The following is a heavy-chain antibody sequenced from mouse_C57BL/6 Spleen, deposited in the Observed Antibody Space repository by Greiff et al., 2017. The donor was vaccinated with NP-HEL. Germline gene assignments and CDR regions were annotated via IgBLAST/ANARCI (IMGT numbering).Heavy chain of an antibody. CDR1: GYTFTDYY. V-gene: IGHV1-76*01. Sequence: VQLQQSGAELVRPGASVKLSCKASGYTFTDYYINWVKQRPGQGLEWIARIYPGSGNTYYNEKFKGKATLTAEKSSSTAYMQLSSLTSEDSAVYFCARDYSNFYWYFDVWGTGTTVTVSS. J-gene: IGHJ1*03. CDR3: ARDYSNFYWYFDV. CDR2: IYPGSGNT. D-gene: IGHD2-5*01.